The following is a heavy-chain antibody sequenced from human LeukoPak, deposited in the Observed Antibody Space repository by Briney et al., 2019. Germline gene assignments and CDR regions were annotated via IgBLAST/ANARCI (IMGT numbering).Heavy chain of an antibody. D-gene: IGHD3-22*01. CDR1: GFIFSSYA. CDR3: ARDGLNYIDSSGYYSYYFDY. CDR2: ISYDGSNK. V-gene: IGHV3-30-3*01. J-gene: IGHJ4*02. Sequence: GGSLRLSCAASGFIFSSYAMHWVRQAPGKGLEWVAVISYDGSNKYYADSVKGRFTISRDNSKNTLYLQMNSLRAEDTAVYYCARDGLNYIDSSGYYSYYFDYWGQGTLVTVSS.